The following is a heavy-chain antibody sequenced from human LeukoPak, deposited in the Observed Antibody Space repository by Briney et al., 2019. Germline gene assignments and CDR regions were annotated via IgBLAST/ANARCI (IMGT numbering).Heavy chain of an antibody. D-gene: IGHD3-10*01. Sequence: SVKVSCKASGGTFATYSYSWVRQAPGQGLEWMARIIPVLDKTNYAQKFQGRVTITADKTTNTAYMDLSSLRSEDTAVYYCARAGQISTGAYFDYWGQGTLVTVSS. J-gene: IGHJ4*02. CDR3: ARAGQISTGAYFDY. CDR2: IIPVLDKT. V-gene: IGHV1-69*08. CDR1: GGTFATYS.